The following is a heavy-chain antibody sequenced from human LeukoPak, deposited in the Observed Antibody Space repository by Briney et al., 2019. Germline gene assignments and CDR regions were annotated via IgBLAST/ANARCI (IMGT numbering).Heavy chain of an antibody. CDR2: ISGSGGST. D-gene: IGHD6-19*01. Sequence: QSGGSLRLSCAASGFTFSSYAMSWVRQAPEKGLEWVSAISGSGGSTYYADSVKGRFTISRDNSKNTLFLQMNSLRAEDTAVYYCAKGSTSGWYGWSDPWGQGTLVTVSS. CDR1: GFTFSSYA. J-gene: IGHJ5*02. CDR3: AKGSTSGWYGWSDP. V-gene: IGHV3-23*01.